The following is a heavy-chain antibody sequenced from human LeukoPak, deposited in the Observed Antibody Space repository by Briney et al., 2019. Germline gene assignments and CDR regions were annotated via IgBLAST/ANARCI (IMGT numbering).Heavy chain of an antibody. J-gene: IGHJ4*02. CDR3: ARGFIAAAGNLFAC. CDR2: IYYSGST. D-gene: IGHD6-13*01. CDR1: DDSISSGGYS. Sequence: SETLSLTCAVSDDSISSGGYSWGWIRQPPGKGLEWIGYIYYSGSTYYNPSLKSRLTISIDTSKNQFSLKLSSVTATDTAVYYCARGFIAAAGNLFACGGQGTLATVS. V-gene: IGHV4-30-4*07.